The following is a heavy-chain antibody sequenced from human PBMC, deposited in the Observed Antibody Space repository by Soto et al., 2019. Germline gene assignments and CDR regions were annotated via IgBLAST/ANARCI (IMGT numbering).Heavy chain of an antibody. CDR3: ARPYYDILTGYHAFDY. V-gene: IGHV3-74*01. Sequence: GGSLRLSCAASGFTFSSYWMHWVRQAPGKGLVWVSRINSDGSSTSYADSVKGRFTISRDNAKNTLYLQMNSLRAEDTAVYYCARPYYDILTGYHAFDYWGQGTLVTVSS. CDR2: INSDGSST. CDR1: GFTFSSYW. D-gene: IGHD3-9*01. J-gene: IGHJ4*02.